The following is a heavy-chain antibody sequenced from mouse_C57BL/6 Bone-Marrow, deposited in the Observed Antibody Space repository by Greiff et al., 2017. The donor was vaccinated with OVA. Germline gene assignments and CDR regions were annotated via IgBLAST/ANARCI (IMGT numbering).Heavy chain of an antibody. D-gene: IGHD1-1*01. CDR1: GFTFSSYG. CDR3: ARHYYGSSYY. CDR2: ISSGGSYT. V-gene: IGHV5-6*01. J-gene: IGHJ2*01. Sequence: EVQLQQSGGDLVKPGGSLKLSCAASGFTFSSYGMSWVRQTPDKRLEWVATISSGGSYTYYPDSVKGRFTISRDNAKNTLYLQMSSLKSEDTAMYYGARHYYGSSYYWGQGTTLTVSS.